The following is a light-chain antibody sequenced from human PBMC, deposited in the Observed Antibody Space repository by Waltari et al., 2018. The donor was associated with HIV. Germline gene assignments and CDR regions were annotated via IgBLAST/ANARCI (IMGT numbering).Light chain of an antibody. CDR2: SNN. J-gene: IGLJ2*01. V-gene: IGLV1-44*01. Sequence: QSVLTQPPSASGTPGQGVTNSCSGSSSNIGSNAVNWYRQLPGTAPKVLIYSNNQRPSGVPDRFSGSKSGTSASLAISGLQSEDDADYYCAAWDDSLNGLLFGGGTKLTVL. CDR3: AAWDDSLNGLL. CDR1: SSNIGSNA.